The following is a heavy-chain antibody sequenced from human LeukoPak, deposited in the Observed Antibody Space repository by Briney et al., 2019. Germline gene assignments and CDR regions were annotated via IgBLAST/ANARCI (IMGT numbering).Heavy chain of an antibody. CDR3: ARVTSSGCFDY. Sequence: ASVKVSCKASGYXFTSYYIHWVRQAPGQGLEWMGIINPRGGSTSYAQKFQGRVTMTRDTSTSTVYMELSSLRSEDTAVYYCARVTSSGCFDYWGQGTLVTVSS. CDR1: GYXFTSYY. V-gene: IGHV1-46*01. J-gene: IGHJ4*02. D-gene: IGHD6-19*01. CDR2: INPRGGST.